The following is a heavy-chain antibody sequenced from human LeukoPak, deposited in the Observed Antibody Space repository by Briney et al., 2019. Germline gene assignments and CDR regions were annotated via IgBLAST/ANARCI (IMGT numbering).Heavy chain of an antibody. CDR1: GGSISSYY. D-gene: IGHD3-10*01. Sequence: SETLSLTCTVSGGSISSYYWSWIRQPPGKGLEWIAYIYYSSSTNYNPSLYSRVTISVDTSKNQFSLQLSSVTAAVTAVYYCARSGSGSTGGAFDIWGQGTMVTVSS. CDR2: IYYSSST. V-gene: IGHV4-59*08. J-gene: IGHJ3*02. CDR3: ARSGSGSTGGAFDI.